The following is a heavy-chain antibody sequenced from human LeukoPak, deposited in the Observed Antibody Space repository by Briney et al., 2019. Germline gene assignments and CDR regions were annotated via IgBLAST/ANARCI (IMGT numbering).Heavy chain of an antibody. CDR1: GFTFSDYA. D-gene: IGHD4-17*01. J-gene: IGHJ3*02. Sequence: GGSLRLSCTASGFTFSDYAMMWVRQSPGKGPEWVAAIRGGGNGTFYADSVRGRFTISRDNAKNTLYLQMDSLRAEDTAVYYCARDPNGDYVGAFDMWGPGTMVTVSS. CDR2: IRGGGNGT. V-gene: IGHV3-23*01. CDR3: ARDPNGDYVGAFDM.